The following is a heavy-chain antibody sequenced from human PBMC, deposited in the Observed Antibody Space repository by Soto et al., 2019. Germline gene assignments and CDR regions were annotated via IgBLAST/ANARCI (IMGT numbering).Heavy chain of an antibody. Sequence: PVGSLRLSCRASGFTFGDYPMSWFRQAPGKGLEWVGFIRSKAYGGTTEYAASVKGRFTISRDDSKSIAYLQMNSLKTEDTAVYYCARAGIRTSFDYWGQGTLVTVSS. J-gene: IGHJ4*02. CDR2: IRSKAYGGTT. CDR3: ARAGIRTSFDY. CDR1: GFTFGDYP. D-gene: IGHD2-21*01. V-gene: IGHV3-49*03.